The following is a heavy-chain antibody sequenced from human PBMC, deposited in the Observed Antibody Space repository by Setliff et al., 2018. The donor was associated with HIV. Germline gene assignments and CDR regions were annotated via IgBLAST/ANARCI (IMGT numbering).Heavy chain of an antibody. V-gene: IGHV4-34*01. CDR3: ARGATLLPGYSDRWEYFYMDV. D-gene: IGHD5-12*01. J-gene: IGHJ6*03. CDR1: GGSFSEYY. Sequence: SETLSLTCAVYGGSFSEYYWSWIRQSSGKGLEWIGEINHSGSTHYNPPLKSRATISVDTSKNQFSLRLNSVTAADTAVYYCARGATLLPGYSDRWEYFYMDVWGKGTTVTVSS. CDR2: INHSGST.